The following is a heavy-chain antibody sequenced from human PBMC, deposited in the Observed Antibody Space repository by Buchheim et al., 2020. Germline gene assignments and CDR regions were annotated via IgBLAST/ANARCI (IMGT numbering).Heavy chain of an antibody. Sequence: QVQLVESGGGVVQPGRSLRLSCAASGFTFSSYGMHWVRQAPGKGLEWVAVISYGGSNKYYADSVKGRFTISRDNSKNTLYLKMNILRAEDTFVYYCAKDLSPVEQQYYYYYGMDVWGQGT. J-gene: IGHJ6*02. V-gene: IGHV3-30*18. CDR1: GFTFSSYG. CDR2: ISYGGSNK. CDR3: AKDLSPVEQQYYYYYGMDV. D-gene: IGHD6-13*01.